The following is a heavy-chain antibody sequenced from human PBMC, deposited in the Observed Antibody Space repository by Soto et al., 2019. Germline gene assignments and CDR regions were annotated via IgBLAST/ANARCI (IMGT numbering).Heavy chain of an antibody. J-gene: IGHJ5*02. D-gene: IGHD2-15*01. CDR1: GYTFTRYT. CDR3: ARGIATGQLDT. CDR2: INPDNGNT. V-gene: IGHV1-3*01. Sequence: ASVKVSCKASGYTFTRYTMNWVRQAPRQRLEWMGWINPDNGNTKSSQKFQDRVIITRDTSASTAYMDLSSLRSEDTAVYYCARGIATGQLDTWGQGTLVTVSS.